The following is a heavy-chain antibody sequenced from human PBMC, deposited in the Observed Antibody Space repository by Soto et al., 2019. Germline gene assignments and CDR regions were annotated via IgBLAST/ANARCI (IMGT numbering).Heavy chain of an antibody. CDR3: ARGANINYDFWSGYYFPLDYYYYYYMDV. CDR2: INHSGST. V-gene: IGHV4-34*01. D-gene: IGHD3-3*01. Sequence: SETLSLTCAVYGGSFGGYYWSWIRQPPGKGLEWIGEINHSGSTNYNPSLKSRVTISVDTSKNQFSLKLSSVTAADTAVYYCARGANINYDFWSGYYFPLDYYYYYYMDVWGKGTTVTVSS. CDR1: GGSFGGYY. J-gene: IGHJ6*03.